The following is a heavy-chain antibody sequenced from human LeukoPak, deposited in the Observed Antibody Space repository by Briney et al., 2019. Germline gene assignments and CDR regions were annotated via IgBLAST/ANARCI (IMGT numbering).Heavy chain of an antibody. CDR3: ARLAVDNSWSHFDY. CDR2: MSYSVNT. CDR1: GGSVSSTTYS. Sequence: PSETLSLTCTVSGGSVSSTTYSSGWIRQPPGKGLEWIGSMSYSVNTYYNPSLNSRVIISVDTSKNQFSLKLTSVTAADTAVYYCARLAVDNSWSHFDYWGQGTLVTVAS. V-gene: IGHV4-39*01. J-gene: IGHJ4*02. D-gene: IGHD3-3*01.